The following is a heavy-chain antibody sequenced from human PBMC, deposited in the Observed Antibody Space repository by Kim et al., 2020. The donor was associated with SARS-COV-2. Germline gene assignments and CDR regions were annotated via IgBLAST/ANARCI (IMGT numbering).Heavy chain of an antibody. V-gene: IGHV3-9*01. CDR3: ARDPMVRGVHWFDP. CDR1: GFTFDDYA. CDR2: ISWNSGSI. D-gene: IGHD3-10*01. J-gene: IGHJ5*02. Sequence: GGSLRLSCAASGFTFDDYARHWVRQAPGKGLEWVSGISWNSGSIGYAESVKGRFTISRDNAKNSLYLQMNSLRAEDTALYYCARDPMVRGVHWFDPWGQGNLVTVSS.